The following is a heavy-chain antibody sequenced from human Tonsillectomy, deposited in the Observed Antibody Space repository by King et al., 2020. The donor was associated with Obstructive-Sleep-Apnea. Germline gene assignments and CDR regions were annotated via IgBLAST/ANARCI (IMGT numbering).Heavy chain of an antibody. CDR2: IYTSGST. D-gene: IGHD1-26*01. CDR3: ARVGETTYYYYGMDV. CDR1: GGSISSYY. J-gene: IGHJ6*02. Sequence: VQLQESGPGLVKSSETLSLTCTVSGGSISSYYWSWIRQPAGKGLEWIGRIYTSGSTNYNPSLKSRVTMSVDTSKNQFSLKLSSVTAADPAVYYCARVGETTYYYYGMDVWGQGTTVTVSS. V-gene: IGHV4-4*07.